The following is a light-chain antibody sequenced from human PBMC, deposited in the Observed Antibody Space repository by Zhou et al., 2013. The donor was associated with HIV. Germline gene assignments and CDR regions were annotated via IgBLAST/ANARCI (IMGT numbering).Light chain of an antibody. V-gene: IGKV1-16*01. CDR1: QGISNY. Sequence: DIQMTQSPSSLSASVGDRVTFTCRASQGISNYLAWFHQKPGKAPKSLIYVASSLQSGVPSRFSGSGSGTDFTLTISSLQPEDFATYYCQQSYSTVIVKYTFGQGTKLEIK. CDR2: VAS. J-gene: IGKJ2*01. CDR3: QQSYSTVIVKYT.